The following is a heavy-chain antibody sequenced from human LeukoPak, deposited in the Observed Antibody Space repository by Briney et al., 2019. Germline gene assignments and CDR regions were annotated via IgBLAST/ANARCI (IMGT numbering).Heavy chain of an antibody. Sequence: GGSLRLSCVASGFTFRDYWMAWVRQAPGKGLDWAANISPDGSATFYVDSVKGRFTISRDNTKHSLYLQMNNVGVEDTAVYYCVRSIDYWGQGTLVTVSS. V-gene: IGHV3-7*01. CDR1: GFTFRDYW. CDR2: ISPDGSAT. CDR3: VRSIDY. J-gene: IGHJ4*02.